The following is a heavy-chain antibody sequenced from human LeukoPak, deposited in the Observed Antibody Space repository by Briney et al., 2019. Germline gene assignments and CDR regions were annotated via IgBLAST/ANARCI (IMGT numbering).Heavy chain of an antibody. CDR3: ARMADSSSWCDRGAFDI. V-gene: IGHV4-59*01. J-gene: IGHJ3*02. CDR1: GGSISSYY. D-gene: IGHD6-13*01. Sequence: SETLSLTCTVSGGSISSYYWSWIRQPPGKGLEWIGYIYYSGSTNYNPSLKSRVTISVDTSKNQFSLKLSSVTAADTAVYYCARMADSSSWCDRGAFDIWGQGTMVTVSS. CDR2: IYYSGST.